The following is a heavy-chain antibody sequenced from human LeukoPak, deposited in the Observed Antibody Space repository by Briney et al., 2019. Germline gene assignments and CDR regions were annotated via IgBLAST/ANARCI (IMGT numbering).Heavy chain of an antibody. CDR3: ASSRDGYNLYYYYYMDV. CDR1: GGTFSSYA. J-gene: IGHJ6*03. CDR2: IIPIFGTA. D-gene: IGHD5-24*01. Sequence: SVKVSCKASGGTFSSYAISWVRQAPGQGLEWMGGIIPIFGTANYAQKFQGRVTITADKSTSTAYMELSSLRSEDTAVYYCASSRDGYNLYYYYYMDVWGKGTTVTVSS. V-gene: IGHV1-69*06.